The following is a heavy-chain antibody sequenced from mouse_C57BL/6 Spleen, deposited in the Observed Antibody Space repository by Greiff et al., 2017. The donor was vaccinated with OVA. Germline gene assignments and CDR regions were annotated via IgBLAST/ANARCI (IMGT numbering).Heavy chain of an antibody. J-gene: IGHJ4*01. V-gene: IGHV7-3*01. Sequence: EVQRVESGGGLVQPGGSLSLSCAASGFTFTDYYMSWVRQPPGKALEWLGFIRNKANGYTTEYSASVKGRFTISRDNSQSILYLQMNALRAEDSATYYCASSYLMDYWGQGTSVTVSS. CDR1: GFTFTDYY. CDR3: ASSYLMDY. D-gene: IGHD2-10*01. CDR2: IRNKANGYTT.